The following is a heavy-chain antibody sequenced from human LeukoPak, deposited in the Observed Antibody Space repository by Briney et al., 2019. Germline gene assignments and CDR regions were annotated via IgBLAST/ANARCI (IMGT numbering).Heavy chain of an antibody. CDR3: GVVTTSLDAFDI. Sequence: SETLSLTCTVSGYSISSGYYWGWIRQPPGKGLEWIGSIYHSGSTYYNSSLKSRVTISVDTSKNQFSLKLSSVTAADTAVYYCGVVTTSLDAFDIWGQGTMVTVSS. CDR2: IYHSGST. D-gene: IGHD4-17*01. V-gene: IGHV4-38-2*02. J-gene: IGHJ3*02. CDR1: GYSISSGYY.